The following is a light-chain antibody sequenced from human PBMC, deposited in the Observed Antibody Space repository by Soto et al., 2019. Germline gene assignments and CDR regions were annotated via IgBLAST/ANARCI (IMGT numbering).Light chain of an antibody. J-gene: IGKJ1*01. V-gene: IGKV1-17*02. CDR2: GAS. CDR1: QGIRID. Sequence: DIQMTQSPSSLSASVGDRGTITCRASQGIRIDLGWFQQRPGKAPKRLSYGASSLQSGVPSRLSGSGYGTEFPLTIKHLQPEDFATYYCLQHNSFPRPFGQGTKVEL. CDR3: LQHNSFPRP.